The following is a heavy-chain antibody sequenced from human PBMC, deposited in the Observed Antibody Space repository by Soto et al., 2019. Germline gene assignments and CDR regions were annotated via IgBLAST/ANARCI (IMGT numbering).Heavy chain of an antibody. CDR3: ARAWSYGDYNGGGDY. Sequence: QVQLQQWGAGLLKPSETLSLTCAVYGGSFSGYYWSWIRQPPGKGLEWIGEINHSGSTNYNPSLKSRVTISGDTSKNQFSRKLSSVTAADTAVYYCARAWSYGDYNGGGDYWGQGTLVTVSS. J-gene: IGHJ4*02. CDR1: GGSFSGYY. D-gene: IGHD4-17*01. V-gene: IGHV4-34*01. CDR2: INHSGST.